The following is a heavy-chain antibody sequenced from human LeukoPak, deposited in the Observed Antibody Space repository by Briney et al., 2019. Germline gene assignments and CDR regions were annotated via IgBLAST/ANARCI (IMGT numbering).Heavy chain of an antibody. V-gene: IGHV3-30*02. CDR3: ARKTDSGGQGDY. D-gene: IGHD3-22*01. Sequence: GGSLRLSCAASGFTFSSYGMHWVRQAPGKGLEWVAFIRYDGSNKHYADSVKGRFTISRDNSKNTLYLQMNSLRAEDTAVYYCARKTDSGGQGDYWGPGTLVTVSS. CDR1: GFTFSSYG. J-gene: IGHJ4*02. CDR2: IRYDGSNK.